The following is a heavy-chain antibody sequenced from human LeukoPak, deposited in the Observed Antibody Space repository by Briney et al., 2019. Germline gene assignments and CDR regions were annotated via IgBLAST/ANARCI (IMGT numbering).Heavy chain of an antibody. J-gene: IGHJ4*02. V-gene: IGHV1-18*01. CDR2: ISAYNGNT. CDR1: GYTFTSYG. D-gene: IGHD3-22*01. Sequence: GASVKVSCKASGYTFTSYGISWVRQAPGQGLEWMGWISAYNGNTNYAQKFQGRVTMTRDTSISTAYMELSRLRSDDTAVYYCAREASGVDSSGSDYWGQGTLVTVSS. CDR3: AREASGVDSSGSDY.